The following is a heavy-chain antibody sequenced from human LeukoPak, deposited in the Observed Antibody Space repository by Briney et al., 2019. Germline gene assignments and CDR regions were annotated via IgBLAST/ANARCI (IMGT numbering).Heavy chain of an antibody. J-gene: IGHJ6*03. CDR3: ARDQRVYDILTGYSYYYMDV. D-gene: IGHD3-9*01. CDR1: GFTFSSYW. CDR2: IKQDGSEK. Sequence: GGSLRLSCAASGFTFSSYWMGWVRQAPGKGLEWVANIKQDGSEKYYVDSVKGRFTISRDNAKNSLYLQMYSLRAEDTAVYYCARDQRVYDILTGYSYYYMDVWGKGTTVTISS. V-gene: IGHV3-7*01.